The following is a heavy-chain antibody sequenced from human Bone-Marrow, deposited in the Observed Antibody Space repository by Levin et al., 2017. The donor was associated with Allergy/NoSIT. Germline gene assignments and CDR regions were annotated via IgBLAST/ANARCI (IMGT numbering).Heavy chain of an antibody. Sequence: PGESLKISCAASGFTFSSYGMHWVRQAPGKGLEWVAVIWYDGSNKYYADSVKGRFTISRDNSKNTLYLQMNSLRAEDTAVYYCATKINLLTGYSPDAFDIWGQGTMVTVSS. V-gene: IGHV3-33*01. J-gene: IGHJ3*02. D-gene: IGHD3-9*01. CDR3: ATKINLLTGYSPDAFDI. CDR1: GFTFSSYG. CDR2: IWYDGSNK.